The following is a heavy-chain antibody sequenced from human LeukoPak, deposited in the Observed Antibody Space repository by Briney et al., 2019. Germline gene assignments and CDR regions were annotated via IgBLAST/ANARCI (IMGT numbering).Heavy chain of an antibody. Sequence: GGSLRLSCAASGFTVSSNYMNWVRQAPGKGLEWVSSISSSSSYIYYADSVKGRFTISRDNAKNSLYLQMNSLRAEDTAVYYCASTLDYGDNDYWGQGTLVTVSS. CDR1: GFTVSSNY. J-gene: IGHJ4*02. CDR2: ISSSSSYI. CDR3: ASTLDYGDNDY. D-gene: IGHD4-17*01. V-gene: IGHV3-21*01.